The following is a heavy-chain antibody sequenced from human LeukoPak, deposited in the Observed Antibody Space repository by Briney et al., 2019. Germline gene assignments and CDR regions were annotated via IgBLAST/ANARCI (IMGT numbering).Heavy chain of an antibody. D-gene: IGHD4-17*01. Sequence: SETLSLTCAVYGGSFSGYYWSWIRQPPGKGLEWIGEINHSGSTNYNPSLKSRVTISVDTSKNKFSLKLSSVTAADTAVYYCARGRGLRRPKGHDYWGQGTLVSVSS. CDR1: GGSFSGYY. V-gene: IGHV4-34*01. CDR3: ARGRGLRRPKGHDY. CDR2: INHSGST. J-gene: IGHJ4*02.